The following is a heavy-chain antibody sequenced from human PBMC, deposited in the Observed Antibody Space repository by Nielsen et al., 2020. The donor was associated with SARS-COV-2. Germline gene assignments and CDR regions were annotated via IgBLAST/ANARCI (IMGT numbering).Heavy chain of an antibody. Sequence: GGSLRLSCAASEFMFSIHSMNWVRQAPGKGLEWVSYISSGGDTTYYADSVKGRFTISRDNAKNALYLQMNSLRAEDTAVYYCAREGRGYSYGFSSPFDYWGQGTLVTVSS. CDR1: EFMFSIHS. D-gene: IGHD5-18*01. CDR3: AREGRGYSYGFSSPFDY. J-gene: IGHJ4*02. CDR2: ISSGGDTT. V-gene: IGHV3-48*04.